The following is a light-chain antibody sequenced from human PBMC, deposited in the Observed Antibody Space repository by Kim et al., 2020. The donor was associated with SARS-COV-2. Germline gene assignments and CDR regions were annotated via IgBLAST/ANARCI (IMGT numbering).Light chain of an antibody. CDR2: QDS. Sequence: VAVSPGQTASITCSGDKLGDKYACWYQQKPGPSPVLVIYQDSKRPSGIPARFSGSNSGNTATLTISGTQAMDEADYYCQAWDSSVVFGGGTQLTVL. CDR1: KLGDKY. V-gene: IGLV3-1*01. CDR3: QAWDSSVV. J-gene: IGLJ2*01.